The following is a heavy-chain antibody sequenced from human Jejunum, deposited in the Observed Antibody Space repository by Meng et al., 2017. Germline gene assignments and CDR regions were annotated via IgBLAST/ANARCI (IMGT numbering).Heavy chain of an antibody. Sequence: QVHLVQSGAEVKKPGASVRVSCEASGYTFTAYYVHWERQAPGQGLEWMGRMNPNNGDTNYAQKFQGRVTMTRATSTAYMDLSSLTSDDTAVYYCAKDEGTTTAFDHWGQGTLVTVSS. CDR2: MNPNNGDT. CDR1: GYTFTAYY. V-gene: IGHV1-2*06. D-gene: IGHD1-26*01. J-gene: IGHJ4*02. CDR3: AKDEGTTTAFDH.